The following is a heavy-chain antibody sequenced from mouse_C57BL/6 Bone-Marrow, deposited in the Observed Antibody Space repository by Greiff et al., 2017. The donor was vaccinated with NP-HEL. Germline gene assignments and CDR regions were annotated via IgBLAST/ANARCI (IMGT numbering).Heavy chain of an antibody. V-gene: IGHV1-64*01. Sequence: VQLQQPGAELVKPGASVKLSCKASGYTFTSYWMHWVKQRPGQGLEWIGMIHPNSGSTNYNEKFKSKATLTVDKSSSTAYMQLSSLTSEDSAVDDCASLWPHWYFDVWGTGTTVTVSS. CDR3: ASLWPHWYFDV. D-gene: IGHD1-1*02. CDR2: IHPNSGST. CDR1: GYTFTSYW. J-gene: IGHJ1*03.